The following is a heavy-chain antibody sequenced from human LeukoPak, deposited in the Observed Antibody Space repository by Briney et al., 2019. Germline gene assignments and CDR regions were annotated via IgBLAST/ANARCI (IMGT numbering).Heavy chain of an antibody. D-gene: IGHD5-12*01. CDR3: ARAVDDAFDI. CDR1: GYTFTIYD. J-gene: IGHJ3*02. Sequence: GASVTVSCTASGYTFTIYDINWVRQAPGQGLEWMGWINPNSGNTGYAQKFQGRVTITRNTSISTAYMELSSLRSEDTAVYYCARAVDDAFDIWDQGTMVTVSS. V-gene: IGHV1-8*03. CDR2: INPNSGNT.